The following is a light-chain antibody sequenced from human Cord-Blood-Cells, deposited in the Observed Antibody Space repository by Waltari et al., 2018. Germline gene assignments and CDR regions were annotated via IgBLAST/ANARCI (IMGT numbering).Light chain of an antibody. CDR1: QSISSW. CDR3: QQDKSYSGT. V-gene: IGKV1-5*01. CDR2: DAS. J-gene: IGKJ1*01. Sequence: DIQMTQSSSTLSAAVGDGVTITCRASQSISSWLAWYQQKPGKAPKLLIYDASSLESGVPSRFSGSGSGTEFTLTISSLQPDDFATYYCQQDKSYSGTFGQGTKVEIK.